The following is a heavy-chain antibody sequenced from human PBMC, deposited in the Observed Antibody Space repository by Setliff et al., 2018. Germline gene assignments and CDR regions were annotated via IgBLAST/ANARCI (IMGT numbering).Heavy chain of an antibody. CDR3: ARDSGRMNY. Sequence: GGSLRLSCAASGFTFDDYGMSWVRQAPGKGLEWVSGIKWSGASTGYADSVKGRFTISRDNAKNSLYLQMNSLRAEDTAFYYCARDSGRMNYWGQGTLVTVSS. CDR2: IKWSGAST. J-gene: IGHJ4*02. V-gene: IGHV3-20*04. CDR1: GFTFDDYG.